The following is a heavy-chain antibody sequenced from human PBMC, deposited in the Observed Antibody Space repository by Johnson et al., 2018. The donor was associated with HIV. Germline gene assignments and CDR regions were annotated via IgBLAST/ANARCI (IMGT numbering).Heavy chain of an antibody. V-gene: IGHV3-66*01. CDR3: AKTRMGGILDAFDL. D-gene: IGHD3-10*01. J-gene: IGHJ3*01. CDR1: GFTVSNNY. CDR2: IYSGDST. Sequence: VQLVESGGGVVRPGGSLRLSCGASGFTVSNNYMNWVRQAPGKGLEWVAIIYSGDSTYYADSLEGRFTISRDKSKNTVYLQMNSLRVEDTAVYYCAKTRMGGILDAFDLWGQGTMVIVS.